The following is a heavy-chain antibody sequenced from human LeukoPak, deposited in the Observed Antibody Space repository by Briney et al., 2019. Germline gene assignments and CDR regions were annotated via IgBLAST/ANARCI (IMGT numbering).Heavy chain of an antibody. V-gene: IGHV3-7*01. CDR2: IKQDGSEK. CDR1: GFDFNSYW. CDR3: ARRSGLEY. D-gene: IGHD1-26*01. J-gene: IGHJ4*02. Sequence: GGSLRLSCGASGFDFNSYWTSWVRQAPGKGLEWVANIKQDGSEKYYVESVKGRFTISRDNAKSLLYLQMNSLRVEDTAVYYCARRSGLEYWGQGTLVTVSS.